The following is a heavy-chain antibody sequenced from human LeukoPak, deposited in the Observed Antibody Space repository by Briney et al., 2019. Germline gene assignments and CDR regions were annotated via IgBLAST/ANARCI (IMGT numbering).Heavy chain of an antibody. CDR3: AAGITLYYYYYMDV. J-gene: IGHJ6*03. V-gene: IGHV3-20*04. Sequence: GGSLRLSCAASGFTFDDYGMSWVRQAPGKGLEWVSGFNWNGGSTGYADSVKGRFTISRDSAKNSLYLQMNSLRAEDTALYYCAAGITLYYYYYMDVWGKGTTVTVSS. CDR2: FNWNGGST. CDR1: GFTFDDYG. D-gene: IGHD3-10*01.